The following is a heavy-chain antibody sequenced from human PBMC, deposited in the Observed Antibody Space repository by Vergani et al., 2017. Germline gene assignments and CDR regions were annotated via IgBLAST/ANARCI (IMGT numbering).Heavy chain of an antibody. V-gene: IGHV3-11*04. D-gene: IGHD4-23*01. CDR1: GYSISSGYY. Sequence: QVQLQESGPGLVKPSETLSLTCAVSGYSISSGYYWGWIRQPPGRGLEWVSYISSSSSTIYYADSVKGRFTISRDNAKNSLYLQMNSLRAEDTAVYYCAREKAVVTPFDYWGQGTLVTVSS. CDR2: ISSSSSTI. J-gene: IGHJ4*02. CDR3: AREKAVVTPFDY.